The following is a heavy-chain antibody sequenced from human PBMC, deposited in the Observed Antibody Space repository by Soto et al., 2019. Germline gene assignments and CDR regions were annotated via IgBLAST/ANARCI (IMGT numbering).Heavy chain of an antibody. CDR3: AKNGQPPDYVYVMDV. D-gene: IGHD2-8*01. V-gene: IGHV1-18*01. J-gene: IGHJ6*02. Sequence: QGQLVQSGAEVKKPGASVKVSCKASGYTFTRYGISWVRQAPGQGLEWMGWISGYNGDTNYAQKCQGRVTMTIDTSTSTSYMDLRRLTSDDTAVYYCAKNGQPPDYVYVMDVWGQGTTDTGSS. CDR2: ISGYNGDT. CDR1: GYTFTRYG.